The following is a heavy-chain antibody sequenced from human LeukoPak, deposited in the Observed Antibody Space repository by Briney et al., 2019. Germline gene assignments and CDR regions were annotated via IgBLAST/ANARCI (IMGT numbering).Heavy chain of an antibody. CDR3: ARSRYYDSSGYQVWGH. CDR2: IDYSGST. Sequence: SETLSLTCTVSGGSISSGDYYWSWIRQPPGKGLEWIGYIDYSGSTYYNPSLKSRVTISVDTSKNQFSLKLSSVTAADTAVYYCARSRYYDSSGYQVWGHWGQGTLVTVSS. J-gene: IGHJ1*01. D-gene: IGHD3-22*01. CDR1: GGSISSGDYY. V-gene: IGHV4-30-4*01.